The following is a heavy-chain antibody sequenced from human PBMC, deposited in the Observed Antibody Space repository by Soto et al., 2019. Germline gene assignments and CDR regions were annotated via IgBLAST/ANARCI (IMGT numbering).Heavy chain of an antibody. CDR2: IYYSGST. CDR1: GGSISSYY. V-gene: IGHV4-59*01. J-gene: IGHJ6*02. CDR3: ARGERLRYFDWQKNYYYGMDV. D-gene: IGHD3-9*01. Sequence: QVQLQESGPGLVKPSETLSLTCTVSGGSISSYYWSWIRQPPGKGLEWIGYIYYSGSTNYNPSLKSRVTISVDTSKNQFSLKLSSVTAADTAVYYCARGERLRYFDWQKNYYYGMDVWGQGTTVTVSS.